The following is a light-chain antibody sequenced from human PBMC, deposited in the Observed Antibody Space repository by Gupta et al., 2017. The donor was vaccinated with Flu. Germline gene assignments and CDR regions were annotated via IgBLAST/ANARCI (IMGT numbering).Light chain of an antibody. CDR3: QQNYSLWT. Sequence: DIQMTQSPTSLSASVGDRVSITCRESEFINSYLNWYQQKPGQAPHLMIYAATRGKRGVTYSFSGIDCEKDFTLTSSRRQHEDFAYYYWQQNYSLWTFGQGTKVEIK. V-gene: IGKV1-39*01. CDR1: EFINSY. CDR2: AAT. J-gene: IGKJ1*01.